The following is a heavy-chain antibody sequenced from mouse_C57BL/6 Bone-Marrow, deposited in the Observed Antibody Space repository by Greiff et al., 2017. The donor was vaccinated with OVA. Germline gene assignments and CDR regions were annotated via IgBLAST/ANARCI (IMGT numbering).Heavy chain of an antibody. CDR1: GYTFTSYG. D-gene: IGHD2-1*01. Sequence: QVQLKESGAELARPGASVKLSCKASGYTFTSYGISWVKQRTGQGLEWIGEIYPRSGNTYYNEKFKGKATLTADKSSSTAYMELRSLTSEDSAVYFCARGGDGNYGYAMDYWGQGTSVTVSS. J-gene: IGHJ4*01. CDR2: IYPRSGNT. V-gene: IGHV1-81*01. CDR3: ARGGDGNYGYAMDY.